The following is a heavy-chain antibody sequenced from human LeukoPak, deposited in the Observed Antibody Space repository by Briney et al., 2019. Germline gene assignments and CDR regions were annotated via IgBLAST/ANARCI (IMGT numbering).Heavy chain of an antibody. J-gene: IGHJ4*02. CDR2: ISGSSSHI. D-gene: IGHD6-19*01. CDR1: GFTFSIYS. V-gene: IGHV3-21*01. Sequence: GGSLRLSCAASGFTFSIYSMNWVRQAPGQGLEWVSSISGSSSHIFYADSVKGRFTISRDNSKNTLFLQMNSLRGEDTAMYYCARVQGGGYRTADYWGQGTLVTVSS. CDR3: ARVQGGGYRTADY.